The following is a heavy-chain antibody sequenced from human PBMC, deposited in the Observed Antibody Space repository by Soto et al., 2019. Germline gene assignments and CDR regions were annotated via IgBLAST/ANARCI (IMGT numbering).Heavy chain of an antibody. CDR2: IYYSGST. V-gene: IGHV4-31*03. J-gene: IGHJ3*02. Sequence: PSETLSLTCTVSGGSISSGVYYWSWIRQHPGKGLEWIGYIYYSGSTYYNPSLKSRVTISVDTSKNQFSLKLSSVTAADTAVYYCARGLRYFDWLPDFDIWGQGTMVTVSS. D-gene: IGHD3-9*01. CDR1: GGSISSGVYY. CDR3: ARGLRYFDWLPDFDI.